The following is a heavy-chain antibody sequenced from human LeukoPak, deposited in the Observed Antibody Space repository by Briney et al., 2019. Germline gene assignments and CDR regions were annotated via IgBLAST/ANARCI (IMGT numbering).Heavy chain of an antibody. V-gene: IGHV4-39*07. CDR3: ARDDSGSYFQGAGGFA. J-gene: IGHJ5*02. CDR2: IYYSGST. Sequence: PSETLSLTCTVSGDSISSYYWSWIRQPPGKGLEWIGSIYYSGSTYYNPSLKSRVTISVDTSKNQFSLKLSSVTAADTAVYYCARDDSGSYFQGAGGFAWGQGTLVTVSS. CDR1: GDSISSYY. D-gene: IGHD1-26*01.